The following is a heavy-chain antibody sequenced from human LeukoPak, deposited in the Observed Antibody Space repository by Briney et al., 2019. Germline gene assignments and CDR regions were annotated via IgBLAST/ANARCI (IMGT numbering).Heavy chain of an antibody. D-gene: IGHD3-9*01. V-gene: IGHV4-59*11. CDR1: GGSISGHC. CDR3: ARDNYDILTGYHYMDV. CDR2: MYYSGTS. J-gene: IGHJ6*03. Sequence: PSETLSLTCTASGGSISGHCWSWIRQPPGKGLEWIAYMYYSGTSNYNPSLKSRATISVDTSKNQFSLKLSSVTAADTAVYYCARDNYDILTGYHYMDVWGKGTTVTVSS.